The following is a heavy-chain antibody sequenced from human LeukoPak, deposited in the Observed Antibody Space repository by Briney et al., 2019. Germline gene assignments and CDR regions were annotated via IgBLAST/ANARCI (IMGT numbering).Heavy chain of an antibody. CDR1: GGSISSSYY. Sequence: PSETLSLTCIVSGGSISSSYYWGWIRQPPGKGLEWIGNLYYSGKTDYNPSLKSRVTISVDTSKNQFSLKLSSVTAADTAVYYCARRDDNSWHNYWGQGTWVTVSS. CDR2: LYYSGKT. V-gene: IGHV4-39*07. J-gene: IGHJ4*02. D-gene: IGHD2-15*01. CDR3: ARRDDNSWHNY.